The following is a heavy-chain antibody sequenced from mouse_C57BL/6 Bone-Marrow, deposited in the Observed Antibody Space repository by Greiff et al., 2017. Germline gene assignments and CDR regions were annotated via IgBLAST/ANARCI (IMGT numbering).Heavy chain of an antibody. CDR1: GYTFTSYW. Sequence: QVQLQQPGAELVKPGASGKMSCKASGYTFTSYWITWVKQRPGQGLEWIGDIYPGSGSTNYNEKFKSKATRTVDTNSSTAYMQLSSLTSGDSAVYYCARYYDYPWFAYWGQGTLVTVSA. J-gene: IGHJ3*01. D-gene: IGHD2-4*01. V-gene: IGHV1-55*01. CDR3: ARYYDYPWFAY. CDR2: IYPGSGST.